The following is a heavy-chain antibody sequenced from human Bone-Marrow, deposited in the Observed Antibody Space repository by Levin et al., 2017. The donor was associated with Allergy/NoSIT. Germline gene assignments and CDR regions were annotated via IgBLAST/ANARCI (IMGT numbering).Heavy chain of an antibody. V-gene: IGHV3-30*18. J-gene: IGHJ3*02. CDR2: ISYDGSNK. D-gene: IGHD3-10*01. Sequence: GESLKISCAASGFTFSSYGMHWVRQAPGKGLEWVAVISYDGSNKYYADSVKGRFTISRDNSKNTLYLQMNSLRAEDTAVYYCAKDWDYNYYGSGSYPSGAFDIWGQGTMVTVSS. CDR1: GFTFSSYG. CDR3: AKDWDYNYYGSGSYPSGAFDI.